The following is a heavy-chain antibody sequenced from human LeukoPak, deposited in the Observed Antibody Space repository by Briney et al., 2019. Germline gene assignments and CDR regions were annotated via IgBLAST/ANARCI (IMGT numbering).Heavy chain of an antibody. V-gene: IGHV3-33*01. Sequence: GGSLRLSCAASGFTFSSYGMHWVRQAPGKGLEWVAVIWYDGSNKYYADSVKGRFTISRDNSKNTLYLQMNSLRAEDTAVYYCASGAEWFGGVIHHWGQGTLVTVPS. CDR2: IWYDGSNK. J-gene: IGHJ1*01. CDR1: GFTFSSYG. CDR3: ASGAEWFGGVIHH. D-gene: IGHD3-16*01.